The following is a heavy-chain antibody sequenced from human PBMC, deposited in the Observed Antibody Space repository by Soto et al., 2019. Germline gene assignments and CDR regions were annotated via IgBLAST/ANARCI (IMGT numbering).Heavy chain of an antibody. D-gene: IGHD3-22*01. CDR1: GFTFTDHY. Sequence: QVQLVESGGGLVKPGGSLRLSCAASGFTFTDHYMTWIRQAPGKGLEWVSYISSSSSYTNYADSVKGRFTISRDNAKNSLYLQMHSLRAEDTAVYYCATGQYYYDSGAYYYSWGQGTLVTVSS. V-gene: IGHV3-11*05. CDR3: ATGQYYYDSGAYYYS. CDR2: ISSSSSYT. J-gene: IGHJ4*02.